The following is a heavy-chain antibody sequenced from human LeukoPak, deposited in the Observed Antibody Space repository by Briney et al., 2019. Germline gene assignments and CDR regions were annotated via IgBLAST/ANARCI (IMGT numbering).Heavy chain of an antibody. CDR3: ARGVRLRYSCAPNWFDP. J-gene: IGHJ5*02. Sequence: SETLSLTCAVYGGSFSSYYWSWIRQPPGKGLEWIGYIYYSGSTNYNPSLKSRVTISVDTSKNQFSLKLSSVTAADTAVYYCARGVRLRYSCAPNWFDPWGQGTLVTVSS. D-gene: IGHD1-1*01. CDR1: GGSFSSYY. CDR2: IYYSGST. V-gene: IGHV4-59*01.